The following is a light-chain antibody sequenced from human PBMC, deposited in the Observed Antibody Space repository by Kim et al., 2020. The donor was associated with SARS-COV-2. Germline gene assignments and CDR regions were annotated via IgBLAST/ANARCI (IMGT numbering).Light chain of an antibody. CDR2: DAS. J-gene: IGKJ5*01. CDR1: QSVRNY. V-gene: IGKV3-11*01. CDR3: QQRFDWPPIT. Sequence: PGERATLSCRASQSVRNYLAWYQQKPGQAPRLLIYDASNRATGIPARFSGSGSGTDFTLTISSLEPEDFAVYYCQQRFDWPPITFGQGTRLEIK.